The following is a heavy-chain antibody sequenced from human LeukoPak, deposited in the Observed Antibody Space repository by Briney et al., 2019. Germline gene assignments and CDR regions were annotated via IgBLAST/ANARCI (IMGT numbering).Heavy chain of an antibody. Sequence: IPSETLSLTCTVSGGSISSYCWSWIRQPPGKGLEWIGSIYYSGSTYYNPSLKSRVTISVDTSKNQFSLKLSSVTAADTAVYYCARGQVPADTYYYYYYMDVWGKGTTVTVSS. V-gene: IGHV4-39*01. D-gene: IGHD2-2*01. CDR1: GGSISSYC. CDR2: IYYSGST. CDR3: ARGQVPADTYYYYYYMDV. J-gene: IGHJ6*03.